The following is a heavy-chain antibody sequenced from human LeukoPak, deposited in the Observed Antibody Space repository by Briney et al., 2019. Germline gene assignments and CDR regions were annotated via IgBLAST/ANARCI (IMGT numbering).Heavy chain of an antibody. CDR1: GFTFSSYS. D-gene: IGHD4-17*01. J-gene: IGHJ3*02. V-gene: IGHV3-48*01. CDR2: ISSSSSTI. Sequence: GGSLRLSCAASGFTFSSYSMNWVRQAQGQGRDWVSYISSSSSTIYYADSVKGRFTISRDNAKNSLYLQMNSLRAEDTAVYYCARDSVTRGAFDIWGQGTMVTVSS. CDR3: ARDSVTRGAFDI.